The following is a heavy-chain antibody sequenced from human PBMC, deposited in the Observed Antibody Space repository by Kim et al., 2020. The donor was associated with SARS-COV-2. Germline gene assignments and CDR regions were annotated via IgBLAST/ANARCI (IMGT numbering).Heavy chain of an antibody. V-gene: IGHV1-46*01. J-gene: IGHJ4*02. CDR1: GYTFTSYY. Sequence: ASVKVSCKASGYTFTSYYMHWVRQAPGQGLEWMGIINPSGGSTSYAQKFQGRVTMRDTSTSTVYMELSSLRSEDTAVYYCARIPSSGWVRGGNYWGQGTL. D-gene: IGHD6-19*01. CDR3: ARIPSSGWVRGGNY. CDR2: INPSGGST.